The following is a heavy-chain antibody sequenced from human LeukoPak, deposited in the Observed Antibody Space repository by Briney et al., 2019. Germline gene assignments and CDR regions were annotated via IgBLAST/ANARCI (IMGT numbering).Heavy chain of an antibody. CDR1: GFTVSSNY. D-gene: IGHD4-23*01. CDR3: ARKVTPPLDAFDI. J-gene: IGHJ3*02. V-gene: IGHV3-66*01. CDR2: IYSGGST. Sequence: PGGSLRLSCAASGFTVSSNYMSWVRQAPGKGLEWVSVIYSGGSTYYADSVKGRFTISRDNSKNTLYLQMNSLRAEDTAVYYCARKVTPPLDAFDIWGQGTMVTVSS.